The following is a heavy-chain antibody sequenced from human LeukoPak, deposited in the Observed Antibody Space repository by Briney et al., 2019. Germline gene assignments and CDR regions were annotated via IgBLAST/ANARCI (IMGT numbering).Heavy chain of an antibody. CDR3: ARIYPRLAAAGN. J-gene: IGHJ4*02. D-gene: IGHD6-13*01. V-gene: IGHV3-66*01. CDR1: GSTVSSNY. CDR2: IYSGGST. Sequence: GGSLRLSCAASGSTVSSNYMSWVRQAPGKGLEWVSVIYSGGSTYYADSVKGRFTISRDNSKNTLYLQMNSLRADDTAVYYCARIYPRLAAAGNWGQGTLVTVSS.